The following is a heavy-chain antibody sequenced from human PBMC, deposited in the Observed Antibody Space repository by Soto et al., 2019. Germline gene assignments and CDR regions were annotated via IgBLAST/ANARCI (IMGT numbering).Heavy chain of an antibody. V-gene: IGHV4-31*03. J-gene: IGHJ4*02. CDR2: IYNRGST. Sequence: LSLTCTVSGGSIGSGGYYWSWIRQHPGEGLEWIANIYNRGSTYYNPSLKSRVTISLDTSKKQFSLKLSSVTAADTAVYYCARARYYSDSTGYPLFDYWGQGTLVTVSS. CDR1: GGSIGSGGYY. D-gene: IGHD3-22*01. CDR3: ARARYYSDSTGYPLFDY.